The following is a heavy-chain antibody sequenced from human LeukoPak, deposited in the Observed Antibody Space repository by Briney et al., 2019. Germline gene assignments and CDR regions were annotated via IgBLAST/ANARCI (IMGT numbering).Heavy chain of an antibody. D-gene: IGHD6-13*01. J-gene: IGHJ5*02. Sequence: GGSLRLSCAASGFTFSTYSMNWVRQAPGKGLEWVSYISSSSSIIYYANSVKGRFTISRDNSKNTLYLQMGSLRAEDMAVYYCARAIGSWSRWYWFDPWGQGTLVTVSS. CDR1: GFTFSTYS. CDR2: ISSSSSII. CDR3: ARAIGSWSRWYWFDP. V-gene: IGHV3-48*01.